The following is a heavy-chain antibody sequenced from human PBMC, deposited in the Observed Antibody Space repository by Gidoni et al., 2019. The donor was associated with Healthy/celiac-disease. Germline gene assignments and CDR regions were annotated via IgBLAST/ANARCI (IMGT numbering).Heavy chain of an antibody. V-gene: IGHV4-30-4*01. CDR2: IYYSGST. J-gene: IGHJ4*02. CDR3: ARGGEDIVVVPAAFFDY. Sequence: GYIYYSGSTYYNPSLKSRVTISVDTSKNQFSLKLSSVTAADTAVYYCARGGEDIVVVPAAFFDYWGQGTLVTVSS. D-gene: IGHD2-2*01.